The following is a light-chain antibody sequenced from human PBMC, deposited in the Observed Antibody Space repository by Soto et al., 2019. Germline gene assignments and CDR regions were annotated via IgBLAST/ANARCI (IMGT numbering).Light chain of an antibody. Sequence: DIQMTQSPSTLSGSVGDRVTISFRASQTISGWLACYQQKPGKAPKLLSYDASSLESGVPSRFSVSGSGTEFTLTISSLQLDDFATYYCQQYYSYWTFGQGTKVDIK. CDR2: DAS. CDR3: QQYYSYWT. CDR1: QTISGW. J-gene: IGKJ1*01. V-gene: IGKV1-5*01.